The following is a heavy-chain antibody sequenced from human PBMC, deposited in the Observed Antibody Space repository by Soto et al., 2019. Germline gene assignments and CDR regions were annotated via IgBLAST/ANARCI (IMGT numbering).Heavy chain of an antibody. V-gene: IGHV5-51*01. CDR2: IYPGDSDT. CDR3: ARRGQQLVQPTWYNWFDP. CDR1: GYSFTSYW. D-gene: IGHD6-13*01. J-gene: IGHJ5*02. Sequence: EVQLVQSGAEVKKPGESLKISCKGSGYSFTSYWIGWVRQMPGKGLEWMGIIYPGDSDTRYSPSFQGQVTISADKSISTAYLQWSSLKASDTAMYYCARRGQQLVQPTWYNWFDPWGQGTLVTVSS.